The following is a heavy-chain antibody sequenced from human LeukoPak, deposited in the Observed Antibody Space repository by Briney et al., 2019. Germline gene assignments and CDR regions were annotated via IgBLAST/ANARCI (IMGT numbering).Heavy chain of an antibody. J-gene: IGHJ3*02. CDR1: GFTFSSYG. CDR2: ISYDGSNK. Sequence: GGSLRLSCAASGFTFSSYGMHWVRQAPGKGLEWVAVISYDGSNKYYADSVKGRFTISRDNSKNTLYLQMNSLRAEDTAVYYCAKTRTYSSGWDDAFDIWGQGTMVTVSS. V-gene: IGHV3-30*18. CDR3: AKTRTYSSGWDDAFDI. D-gene: IGHD6-19*01.